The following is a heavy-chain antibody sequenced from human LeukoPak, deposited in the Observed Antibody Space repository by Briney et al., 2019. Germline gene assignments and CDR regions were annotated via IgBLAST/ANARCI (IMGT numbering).Heavy chain of an antibody. CDR2: INPNSGGT. D-gene: IGHD5-18*01. CDR1: GYTFTGYY. Sequence: ASVKVSCKASGYTFTGYYMHWVRQAPGQGLEWMGWINPNSGGTNYAQKFQGRVTMTRDTSISTAYMELSRLRSDDTAVYYCARHPLETRNNTAMSRLAFDYWGQGTLVTVSS. V-gene: IGHV1-2*02. J-gene: IGHJ4*02. CDR3: ARHPLETRNNTAMSRLAFDY.